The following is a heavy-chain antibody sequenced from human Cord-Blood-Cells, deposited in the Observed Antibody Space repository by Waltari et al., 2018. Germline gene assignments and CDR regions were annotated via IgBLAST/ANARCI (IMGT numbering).Heavy chain of an antibody. CDR1: GYTFTTFA. CDR3: ARDQYDSSGYYYY. Sequence: VQLVQSGAGGKNPGASVKVPGKASGYTFTTFAMHGVRQAPGQRLEWMGWINAGNGNTKYSQKFQGRVTITRDTSASTAYMELSSLRSEDTAVYYCARDQYDSSGYYYYWGQGTLVTVSS. J-gene: IGHJ4*02. V-gene: IGHV1-3*01. D-gene: IGHD3-22*01. CDR2: INAGNGNT.